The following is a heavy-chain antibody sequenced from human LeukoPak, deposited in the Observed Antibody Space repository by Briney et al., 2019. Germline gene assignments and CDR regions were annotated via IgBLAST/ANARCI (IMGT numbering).Heavy chain of an antibody. J-gene: IGHJ4*02. Sequence: ASVKVSCKASGGTFSSYAISWVRQAPGQGLEWMGGIIPIFGTAKYAQKSQGRVTITADESTSTAYMELSSLRSEDTAVYYCAKDDEMATDYWGQGTLVTVSS. D-gene: IGHD5-24*01. CDR1: GGTFSSYA. V-gene: IGHV1-69*13. CDR3: AKDDEMATDY. CDR2: IIPIFGTA.